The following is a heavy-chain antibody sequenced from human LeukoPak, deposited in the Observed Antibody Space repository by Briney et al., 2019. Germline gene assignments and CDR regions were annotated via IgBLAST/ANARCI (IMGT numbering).Heavy chain of an antibody. D-gene: IGHD2-21*01. V-gene: IGHV1-2*02. J-gene: IGHJ6*03. Sequence: ASVKVSCKASGYTFTSYYMHWVRQAPGQGLEWMGWINPNSGGTNYAQKFQGRVTMTRDTSISTAYMELSRLRSDDTAVYYCASGGVVIAIYYYYYMDVWGKGTTVTVSS. CDR3: ASGGVVIAIYYYYYMDV. CDR1: GYTFTSYY. CDR2: INPNSGGT.